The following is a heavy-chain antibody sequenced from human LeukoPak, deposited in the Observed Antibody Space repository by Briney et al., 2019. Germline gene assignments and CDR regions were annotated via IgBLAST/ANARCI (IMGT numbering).Heavy chain of an antibody. CDR3: ARAYRVTSPRGFDP. D-gene: IGHD2-21*02. V-gene: IGHV4-59*01. CDR1: GGFISGYY. Sequence: SETLSLTCTVSGGFISGYYWNWIRQSPGKGREWIGYIFYTGDTDYNPSLRSRVTMSVDRSNNRFSLQLASVTTADSAFYYCARAYRVTSPRGFDPWGQGILVTVSS. J-gene: IGHJ5*02. CDR2: IFYTGDT.